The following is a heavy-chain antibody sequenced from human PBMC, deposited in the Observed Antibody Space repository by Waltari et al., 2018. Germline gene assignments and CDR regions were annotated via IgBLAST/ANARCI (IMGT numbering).Heavy chain of an antibody. CDR1: GFSLTTTGVG. J-gene: IGHJ4*02. CDR3: AHRALADTAMGWDFGSWDY. V-gene: IGHV2-5*02. CDR2: IYWDNDK. Sequence: QISLKESGPTLLKPTQTLTVTCSLSGFSLTTTGVGVGWIRRPPGKALEWLAVIYWDNDKRYSPSLRNRLTITKDTSRNQVVLTMSNVDPVDTATYFCAHRALADTAMGWDFGSWDYWGQGALVTVSS. D-gene: IGHD5-18*01.